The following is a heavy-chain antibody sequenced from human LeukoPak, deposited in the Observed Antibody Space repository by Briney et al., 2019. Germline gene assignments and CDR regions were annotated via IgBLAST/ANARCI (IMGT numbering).Heavy chain of an antibody. CDR2: FIPIFGIA. V-gene: IGHV1-69*13. Sequence: SVKVSCKASGGTFSSYAISWVRQAPGQGLEWMGRFIPIFGIANYAQKFQGRVTITADESTSTAYMELSSLRSEDTAVYYCARGRDPGDLRGLSSAFDIGAQGTMVTVSS. D-gene: IGHD3-10*01. CDR3: ARGRDPGDLRGLSSAFDI. CDR1: GGTFSSYA. J-gene: IGHJ3*02.